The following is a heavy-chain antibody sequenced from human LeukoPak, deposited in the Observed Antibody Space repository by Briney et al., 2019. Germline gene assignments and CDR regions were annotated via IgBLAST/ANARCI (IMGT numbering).Heavy chain of an antibody. CDR1: GFTVSSYW. J-gene: IGHJ6*04. D-gene: IGHD3-16*01. CDR2: IKQDGSEK. V-gene: IGHV3-7*01. CDR3: AKSTRAVMAMMDV. Sequence: GGSLRLSCAASGFTVSSYWMSWVRQAPGKGLEWEANIKQDGSEKYYVDSVKGRFTISRDNAKNSLFLQMNSLRAEDTAVYFCAKSTRAVMAMMDVWGKGTTVTVSS.